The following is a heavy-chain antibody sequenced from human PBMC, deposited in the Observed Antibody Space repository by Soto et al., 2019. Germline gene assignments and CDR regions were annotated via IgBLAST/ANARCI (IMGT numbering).Heavy chain of an antibody. CDR3: ARGYCSSTSCYTPLSYYYYGMDV. Sequence: SETLSLTCTVSGGSISSGCYYWSWIRQHPGKGLEWIGYIYYSGSTYYNPSLKSRVTISVDTSKNQFSLKLSSVTAADTAVYCCARGYCSSTSCYTPLSYYYYGMDVWGQGTTVTVSS. J-gene: IGHJ6*02. D-gene: IGHD2-2*02. V-gene: IGHV4-31*03. CDR1: GGSISSGCYY. CDR2: IYYSGST.